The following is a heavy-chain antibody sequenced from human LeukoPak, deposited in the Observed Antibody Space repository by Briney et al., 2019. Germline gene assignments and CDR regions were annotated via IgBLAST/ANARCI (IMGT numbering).Heavy chain of an antibody. CDR1: GGSISGYY. CDR3: AGDGITMNRKSDYYYYGMDV. J-gene: IGHJ6*02. CDR2: IYYSGST. Sequence: SETLSLTCTVSGGSISGYYWSWIRQPPGKGLEWIGYIYYSGSTNYNPSLKSRVAISVDTSKNQFSLKLSSVTAADTAVYYCAGDGITMNRKSDYYYYGMDVWGQGTTVTVSS. V-gene: IGHV4-59*01. D-gene: IGHD3-22*01.